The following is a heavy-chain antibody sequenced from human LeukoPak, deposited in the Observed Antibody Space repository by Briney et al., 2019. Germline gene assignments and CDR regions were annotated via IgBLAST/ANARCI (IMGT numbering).Heavy chain of an antibody. CDR3: ARQSYGSGSPGDY. CDR1: GYSFTSYW. CDR2: IYPGDSDT. V-gene: IGHV5-51*01. Sequence: GESLKISCKGSGYSFTSYWIGWVRQMPGKGLEWMGIIYPGDSDTRYSPSLEGLVTISADKSISTAYLQWSSLKASDTAMYYCARQSYGSGSPGDYWGQGALVTVSS. J-gene: IGHJ4*02. D-gene: IGHD3-10*01.